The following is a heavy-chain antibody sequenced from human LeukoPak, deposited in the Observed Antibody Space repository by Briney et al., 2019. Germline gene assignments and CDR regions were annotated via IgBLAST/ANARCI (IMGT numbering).Heavy chain of an antibody. Sequence: GGSLRLSCAASGFTFSSYWMSWVRQAPGKALEWVANIKQDGSEKYYVDSVKGRFTISRDNAKNALYLQMNSLRAEDTAVYYCARDNESGWLERPYYYYYYYYMDVWGKGTTVTVSS. CDR2: IKQDGSEK. V-gene: IGHV3-7*01. D-gene: IGHD1-1*01. CDR1: GFTFSSYW. J-gene: IGHJ6*03. CDR3: ARDNESGWLERPYYYYYYYYMDV.